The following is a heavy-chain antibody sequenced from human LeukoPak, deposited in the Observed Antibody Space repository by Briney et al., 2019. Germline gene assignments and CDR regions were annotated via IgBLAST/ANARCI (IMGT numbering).Heavy chain of an antibody. D-gene: IGHD3-22*01. CDR3: ARKRAPYDSSGYYYRQGFDI. J-gene: IGHJ3*02. CDR1: GGSFSGYY. CDR2: INHSGST. V-gene: IGHV4-34*01. Sequence: SETLSLTCAVYGGSFSGYYWSWIRQPPGKGLEWIGEINHSGSTNYNPTLKSRVTISVDTSKNQFSLKLSSVTAADTAVYYCARKRAPYDSSGYYYRQGFDIWGQGTMVTVSS.